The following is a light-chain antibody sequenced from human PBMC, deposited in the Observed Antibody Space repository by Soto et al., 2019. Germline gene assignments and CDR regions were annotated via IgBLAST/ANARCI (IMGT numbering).Light chain of an antibody. V-gene: IGLV6-57*02. Sequence: NFMLTQPHSVSESPGKTVTIPCTGSSGSIASNYVQWYQQRPGSAPTTVIYEDNQRPSGVPDRFSGSIDSSSNSASLTISGLKSEDEADYHCQSFDSSNHVVFGGGTKLTVL. CDR3: QSFDSSNHVV. J-gene: IGLJ2*01. CDR1: SGSIASNY. CDR2: EDN.